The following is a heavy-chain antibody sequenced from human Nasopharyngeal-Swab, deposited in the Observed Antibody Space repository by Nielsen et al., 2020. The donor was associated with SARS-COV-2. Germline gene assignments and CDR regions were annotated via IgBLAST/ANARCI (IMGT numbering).Heavy chain of an antibody. V-gene: IGHV3-21*01. Sequence: GGSLRLSCAASGFTFSSYSMNWVRQAPGKGLEWVSSISSSSSYIYYADSVKGRFTISRDNAKNSLYLQMNSLRAEDTAVYYCASYVAGTPTYYYYYMDVWGKGTTVTVSS. J-gene: IGHJ6*03. D-gene: IGHD1/OR15-1a*01. CDR3: ASYVAGTPTYYYYYMDV. CDR1: GFTFSSYS. CDR2: ISSSSSYI.